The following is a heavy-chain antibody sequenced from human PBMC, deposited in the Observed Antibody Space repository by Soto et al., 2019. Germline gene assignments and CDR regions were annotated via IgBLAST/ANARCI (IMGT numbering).Heavy chain of an antibody. Sequence: EVQLLESGGGLVQPGGSLRLSCAASGFTFGSYAMNWLRQAPGRGLECVSFISGSGRTTYYADSVKGRFTVSRNNSTNTLQLQRISLRAKDTALYSCAKFRGSSYSYCSMAVVGKGTTVTVSS. CDR2: ISGSGRTT. D-gene: IGHD3-16*01. CDR3: AKFRGSSYSYCSMAV. V-gene: IGHV3-23*01. CDR1: GFTFGSYA. J-gene: IGHJ6*03.